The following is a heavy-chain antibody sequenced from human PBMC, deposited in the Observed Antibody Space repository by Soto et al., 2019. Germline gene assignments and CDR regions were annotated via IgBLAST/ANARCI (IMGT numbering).Heavy chain of an antibody. CDR2: IYYSGST. D-gene: IGHD5-12*01. J-gene: IGHJ4*02. CDR1: GGSISSYY. Sequence: PSETQSLTCTVSGGSISSYYWSWIRQPPGKGLEWIGYIYYSGSTNYNPSLKSRVTISVDTSKNQFSLKLSSVTAADTAVYYCARETQSSPYSGPYLDYWGQGTLVTVSS. CDR3: ARETQSSPYSGPYLDY. V-gene: IGHV4-59*01.